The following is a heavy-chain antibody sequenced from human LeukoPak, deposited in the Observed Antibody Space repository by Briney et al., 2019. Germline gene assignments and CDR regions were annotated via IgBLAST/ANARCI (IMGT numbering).Heavy chain of an antibody. J-gene: IGHJ4*02. CDR3: ARVTAVAGTSVGVDA. V-gene: IGHV3-48*03. D-gene: IGHD6-19*01. CDR2: ISESGNTI. Sequence: GGSLRLSCAASGFTFSNYEMSWVRQAPGKGLEWISYISESGNTIYYVDSVKGRFTISRDTPKNSLYLQMNSLRAEDTAVYYRARVTAVAGTSVGVDAWGQGILVTVS. CDR1: GFTFSNYE.